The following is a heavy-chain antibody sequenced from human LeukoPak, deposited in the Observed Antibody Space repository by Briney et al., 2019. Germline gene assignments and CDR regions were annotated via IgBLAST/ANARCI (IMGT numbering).Heavy chain of an antibody. CDR3: ARERKVTMVRGVTGYYFDY. CDR2: ISAYNGNT. D-gene: IGHD3-10*01. Sequence: ASVKVSCKASGYTFTSYGISWVRQAPGQGLEWMGWISAYNGNTNYAQKLQGRVTMTTDTSTSTAYMELRSLRSDDTAVYYCARERKVTMVRGVTGYYFDYWGQGTLVTVSS. V-gene: IGHV1-18*01. J-gene: IGHJ4*02. CDR1: GYTFTSYG.